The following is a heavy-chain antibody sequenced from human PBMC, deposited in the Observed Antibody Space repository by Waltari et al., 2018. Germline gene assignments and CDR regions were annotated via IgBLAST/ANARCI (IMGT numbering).Heavy chain of an antibody. D-gene: IGHD3-10*01. V-gene: IGHV4-34*01. CDR1: GGSFSGYY. J-gene: IGHJ4*02. CDR2: INHSGST. CDR3: ARGVHGSGIAY. Sequence: QVQLQQWGAGLLKPSETLSLTCAVYGGSFSGYYWSWIRQPPGKGLEWIGEINHSGSTNYNPSLKSRGTISVDTSKNQFSLKLSSVTAADTAVYYCARGVHGSGIAYWGQGTLVTVSS.